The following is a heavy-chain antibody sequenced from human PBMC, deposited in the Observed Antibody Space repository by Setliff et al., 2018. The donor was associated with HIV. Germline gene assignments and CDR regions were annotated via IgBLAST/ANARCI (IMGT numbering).Heavy chain of an antibody. CDR1: GGSISSGSYY. Sequence: SETLSLTCTVSGGSISSGSYYWSWIRQPAGKGLEWIGRIYTSGSTNYNPSLKSRVAISVDTSKNQFSLKLSSVTAADTAVYYCARVVVVAATFAFDIWGQGTMVTVSS. J-gene: IGHJ3*02. CDR2: IYTSGST. D-gene: IGHD2-15*01. V-gene: IGHV4-61*02. CDR3: ARVVVVAATFAFDI.